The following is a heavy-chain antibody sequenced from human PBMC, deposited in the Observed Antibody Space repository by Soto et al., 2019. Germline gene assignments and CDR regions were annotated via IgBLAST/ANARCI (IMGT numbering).Heavy chain of an antibody. CDR1: GGSISSSSYY. J-gene: IGHJ5*02. D-gene: IGHD3-22*01. Sequence: PSETLSVTCTVSGGSISSSSYYWGWIRQPPGKGLEWIGSIYYSGSTYYNPSLKSRVTISVDTSKNQFSLKLSSVTAADTAVYYCATGLAYYDSSAGGSWFDPWGQGTLVTVS. V-gene: IGHV4-39*01. CDR3: ATGLAYYDSSAGGSWFDP. CDR2: IYYSGST.